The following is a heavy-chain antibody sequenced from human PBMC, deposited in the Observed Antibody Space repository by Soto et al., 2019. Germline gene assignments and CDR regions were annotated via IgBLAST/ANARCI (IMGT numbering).Heavy chain of an antibody. J-gene: IGHJ3*02. Sequence: GESLKISCKGSGYSFTSYWIGWVRQMPGKGLEWMGIIYPGDSDTRYSPSFQGQVTISADKSISTAYLQWSSLKASDTAMYYRARRISFSYDAFDIWGQGTMVTVSS. V-gene: IGHV5-51*01. CDR3: ARRISFSYDAFDI. CDR1: GYSFTSYW. CDR2: IYPGDSDT. D-gene: IGHD3-10*01.